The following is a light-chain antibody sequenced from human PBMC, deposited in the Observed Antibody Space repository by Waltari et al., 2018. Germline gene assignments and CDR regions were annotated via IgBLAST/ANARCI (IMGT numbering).Light chain of an antibody. J-gene: IGKJ1*01. CDR2: GAS. CDR1: QSIGSY. V-gene: IGKV3-11*01. CDR3: QQRSEWPRT. Sequence: EIVLTQSPATLSLSPGERATLSCRASQSIGSYLGWYQQKPGQAPRLLIYGASNRVTGISGRLSGSGSGTDFTLTINNVQPEDFAVYYCQQRSEWPRTFGQGTKVDLK.